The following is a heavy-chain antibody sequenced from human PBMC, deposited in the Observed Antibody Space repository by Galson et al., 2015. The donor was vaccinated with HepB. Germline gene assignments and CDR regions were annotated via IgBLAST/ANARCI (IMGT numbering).Heavy chain of an antibody. CDR3: ARVLGCSGGSCYHNRIDY. Sequence: SVKVSCKASGYTFTGYYIHWVRQAPGQGLEWMGWINPNSGGTNYAQKFQGRGTMTRDTSISTAYIELSRLRSDDTAVYYCARVLGCSGGSCYHNRIDYWGQGTLVTVSS. CDR1: GYTFTGYY. J-gene: IGHJ4*02. CDR2: INPNSGGT. D-gene: IGHD2-15*01. V-gene: IGHV1-2*02.